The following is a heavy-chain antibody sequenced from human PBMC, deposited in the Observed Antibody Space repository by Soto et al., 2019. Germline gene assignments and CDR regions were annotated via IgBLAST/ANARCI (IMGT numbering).Heavy chain of an antibody. CDR2: IKEDGSEK. Sequence: EVQVVESGGGLVQPGGSLGLSCAASGFTFSSYWMSWVRQAPGKGLEWVANIKEDGSEKNYVDSVKGQFTISRDNAKNSLYLQMNSLRAEDTAVYYCTRERYYYGSGDYWVQGTLVTVSS. D-gene: IGHD3-10*01. J-gene: IGHJ4*02. CDR1: GFTFSSYW. CDR3: TRERYYYGSGDY. V-gene: IGHV3-7*01.